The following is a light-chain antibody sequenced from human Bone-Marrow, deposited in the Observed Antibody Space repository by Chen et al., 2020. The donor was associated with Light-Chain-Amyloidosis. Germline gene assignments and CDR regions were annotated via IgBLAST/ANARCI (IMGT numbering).Light chain of an antibody. CDR1: NIGSTS. V-gene: IGLV3-21*02. J-gene: IGLJ3*02. Sequence: SYVLTQPSSVSVAPGQTATIARGGNNIGSTSVHWYQQTPGQAPLLLVYDDSDRPSGIPERLSGSNSGNTATLTISRVEAGDEADYYCQVWDRSSDRPVFGGGTKLTVL. CDR2: DDS. CDR3: QVWDRSSDRPV.